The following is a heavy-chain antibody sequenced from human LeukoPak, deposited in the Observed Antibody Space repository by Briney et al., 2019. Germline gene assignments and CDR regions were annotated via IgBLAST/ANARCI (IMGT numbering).Heavy chain of an antibody. CDR1: GFTFSSYG. V-gene: IGHV3-30*03. D-gene: IGHD3-10*01. Sequence: GGSLRLSCAASGFTFSSYGMHWVRQAPGKGLEWVVLISYDGSNKYYADSVKGRFTISRDNSKNTLYLQMNSLRSEDTAVYYCARAGSYYYGSGSYPPHYYYYYYMDVWGKGTTVTVSS. CDR3: ARAGSYYYGSGSYPPHYYYYYYMDV. J-gene: IGHJ6*03. CDR2: ISYDGSNK.